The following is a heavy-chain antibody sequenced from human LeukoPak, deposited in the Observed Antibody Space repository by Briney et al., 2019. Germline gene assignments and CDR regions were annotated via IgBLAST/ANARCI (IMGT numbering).Heavy chain of an antibody. CDR1: GYTFTSYA. V-gene: IGHV1-3*01. CDR2: ISAGNGNT. Sequence: ASVKVPCKASGYTFTSYAMHWVRQAPGQRLEWMGWISAGNGNTKYSQKFQGRVTITRDTSASTAYMELSSLRSEDTAVYYCARAIVGASTFDYWGQGTLVTVSS. CDR3: ARAIVGASTFDY. J-gene: IGHJ4*02. D-gene: IGHD1-26*01.